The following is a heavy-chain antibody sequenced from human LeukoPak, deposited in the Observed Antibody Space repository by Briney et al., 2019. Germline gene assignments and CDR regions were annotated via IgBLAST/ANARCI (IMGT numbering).Heavy chain of an antibody. CDR1: GFNLNTKW. CDR3: ADPPSDY. V-gene: IGHV3-7*01. CDR2: INQDGSEK. Sequence: PGGSLRLSCEASGFNLNTKWMTWVRQAPGKGLEWVANINQDGSEKYYVDSVKGRFTISRDNAENSLYLEMTGLMVEDTAVYYSADPPSDYWGQGALVAVSS. J-gene: IGHJ4*02.